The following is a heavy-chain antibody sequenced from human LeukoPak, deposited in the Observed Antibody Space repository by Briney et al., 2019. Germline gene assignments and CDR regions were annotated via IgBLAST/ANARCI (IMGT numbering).Heavy chain of an antibody. J-gene: IGHJ5*02. CDR2: INHSGST. D-gene: IGHD6-13*01. Sequence: SETLSLTCAVYGGSFSGYYWSWIRQPPGKGLEWIGEINHSGSTNYNPSLKSRATISVDTSNNQFSLKLSSVTAADTAVYYCATREYSSSWYLKSNWFDPWGQGTLVTVSS. CDR3: ATREYSSSWYLKSNWFDP. V-gene: IGHV4-34*01. CDR1: GGSFSGYY.